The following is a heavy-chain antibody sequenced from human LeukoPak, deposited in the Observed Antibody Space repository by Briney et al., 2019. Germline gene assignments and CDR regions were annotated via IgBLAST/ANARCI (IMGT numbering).Heavy chain of an antibody. CDR2: ISGSGGST. CDR3: AKDRQWELNQVNWFDP. J-gene: IGHJ5*02. V-gene: IGHV3-23*01. D-gene: IGHD3-10*01. Sequence: GGSLRLSCAASGFTFSSYAMSWVRPAPGKGLEWVSAISGSGGSTYYADSVKGRFTISRDNSKNTLYLQMNSLRAEDTAVYYCAKDRQWELNQVNWFDPWGQGTLVTVSS. CDR1: GFTFSSYA.